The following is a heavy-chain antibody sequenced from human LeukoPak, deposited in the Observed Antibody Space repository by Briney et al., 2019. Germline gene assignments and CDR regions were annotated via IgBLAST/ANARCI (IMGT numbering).Heavy chain of an antibody. V-gene: IGHV3-7*01. CDR2: IKEDGSEK. CDR3: ARDAIAAGD. Sequence: PGGSLRLSCAASGFTFDDYGMSWVRQAPGKGLEWVANIKEDGSEKYYVDSVKGRFAISRDNAKGSLYLQMNSLRAEDTAMYYCARDAIAAGDWGQGTLVTVSS. D-gene: IGHD6-13*01. J-gene: IGHJ4*02. CDR1: GFTFDDYG.